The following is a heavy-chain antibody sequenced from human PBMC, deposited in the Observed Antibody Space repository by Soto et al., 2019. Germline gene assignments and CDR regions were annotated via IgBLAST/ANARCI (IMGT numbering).Heavy chain of an antibody. CDR3: ARDMNPFTYYYDRSGYDDAFDI. D-gene: IGHD3-22*01. CDR2: ISSSSSYI. CDR1: GFTFSSYS. Sequence: EVQLVESGGGLVKPGGSLRLSCAASGFTFSSYSMNWVRQAPGKGLEWVSSISSSSSYIYYADSVKGRFTISRDNAKNSLYLQMNSLRDEDTAVYYCARDMNPFTYYYDRSGYDDAFDIWGQGTMVTVSS. V-gene: IGHV3-21*01. J-gene: IGHJ3*02.